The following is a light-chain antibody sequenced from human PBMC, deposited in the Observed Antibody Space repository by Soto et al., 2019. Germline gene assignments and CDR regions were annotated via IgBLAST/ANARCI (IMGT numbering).Light chain of an antibody. Sequence: QSVLTQPASVSGSPGQSITISCTGTSSDVGGYNYVSWYQHHPGKAPNLIIYEVNNRPSGVSNRFSGSKSGNTASLTISGLQAEDEADYYCGSYTTSSPLVFGGGTQLTVL. CDR1: SSDVGGYNY. J-gene: IGLJ3*02. CDR2: EVN. CDR3: GSYTTSSPLV. V-gene: IGLV2-14*01.